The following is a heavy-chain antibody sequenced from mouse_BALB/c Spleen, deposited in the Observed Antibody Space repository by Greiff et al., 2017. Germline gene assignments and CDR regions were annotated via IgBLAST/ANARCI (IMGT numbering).Heavy chain of an antibody. CDR1: GYTFTSYW. CDR3: TFITTATMAMDY. J-gene: IGHJ4*01. Sequence: EVQLQQSGTVLARPGASVKMSCKASGYTFTSYWMHWVKQRPGRGLEWIGAIYPGNSDTSYNQKFKGKAKLTAVTSTSTAYMELSSLTNEDSAVYYCTFITTATMAMDYWGQGTSVTVSS. V-gene: IGHV1-5*01. CDR2: IYPGNSDT. D-gene: IGHD1-2*01.